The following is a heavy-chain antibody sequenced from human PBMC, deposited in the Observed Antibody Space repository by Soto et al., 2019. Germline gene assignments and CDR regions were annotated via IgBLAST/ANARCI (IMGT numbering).Heavy chain of an antibody. D-gene: IGHD3-10*01. CDR2: IYPSGTS. J-gene: IGHJ4*01. CDR1: ADSISGGGCS. CDR3: ARGHYFGSGSTD. Sequence: SETLSVTCAISADSISGGGCSWNWIRQSPGKGLEWIGYIYPSGTSYYNPSLKSRVTISVDKSQNQFSLRLSSMTAADTAVYYCARGHYFGSGSTDWGHGTLVTVSS. V-gene: IGHV4-30-2*06.